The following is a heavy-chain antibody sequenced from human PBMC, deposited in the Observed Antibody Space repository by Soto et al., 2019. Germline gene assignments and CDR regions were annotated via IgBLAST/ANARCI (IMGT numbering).Heavy chain of an antibody. CDR1: GGSFSGYY. CDR3: ARAWFYDDFGSGYSPGMDV. Sequence: SETLSLTCAVYGGSFSGYYWSWIRQPPGKGLEWIGEINHSGGTNYNPSLKSRVTISVDTYKNQFSLKLSSVTAADTAVYYCARAWFYDDFGSGYSPGMDVWGQGTRVT. J-gene: IGHJ6*02. CDR2: INHSGGT. D-gene: IGHD3-3*01. V-gene: IGHV4-34*01.